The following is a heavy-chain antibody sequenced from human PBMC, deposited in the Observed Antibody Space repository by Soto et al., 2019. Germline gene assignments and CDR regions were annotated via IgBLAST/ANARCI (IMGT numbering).Heavy chain of an antibody. V-gene: IGHV3-66*01. D-gene: IGHD3-22*01. CDR3: ARDGPYNYDAKNWYFDL. CDR1: GFTVTSNY. Sequence: EVQLVESGGGLVQPGGSLRLSCAASGFTVTSNYMSWVRQAPGKGLEWVSVIYSGGTTYYADSVRGRFAISRDNSKNTLYLQMYSLRAEDTAGYYCARDGPYNYDAKNWYFDLWVRGTLVTVSS. J-gene: IGHJ2*01. CDR2: IYSGGTT.